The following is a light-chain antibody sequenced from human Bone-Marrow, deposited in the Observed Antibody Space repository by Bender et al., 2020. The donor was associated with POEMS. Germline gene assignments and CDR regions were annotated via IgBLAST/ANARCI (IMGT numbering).Light chain of an antibody. V-gene: IGLV1-47*02. Sequence: QSALTQPASVSGSPGQSITISCSGSSSNIGTNYVYWYQQLPGTAPRLLIYTNNERPSGVPDRFSGSKSGSTAYLTISGLQAEDEADYYGSSYADNSVWVFGGGTKLTVL. CDR3: SSYADNSVWV. J-gene: IGLJ3*02. CDR1: SSNIGTNY. CDR2: TNN.